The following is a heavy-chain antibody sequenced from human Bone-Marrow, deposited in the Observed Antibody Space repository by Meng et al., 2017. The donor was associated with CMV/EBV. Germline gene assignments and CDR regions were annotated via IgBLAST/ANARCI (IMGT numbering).Heavy chain of an antibody. CDR2: INPSGGST. J-gene: IGHJ5*02. V-gene: IGHV1-46*01. D-gene: IGHD3-3*01. CDR3: ARGRRITIVGVARTADGFDP. Sequence: ASVKVSCKASGYTFTSYYMHWVRQAPGQGLEWMGIINPSGGSTSYAQKFQGRVTMTRDTSTSTVYMELSSLRSEDTAVYYCARGRRITIVGVARTADGFDPWGQGTLVTVSS. CDR1: GYTFTSYY.